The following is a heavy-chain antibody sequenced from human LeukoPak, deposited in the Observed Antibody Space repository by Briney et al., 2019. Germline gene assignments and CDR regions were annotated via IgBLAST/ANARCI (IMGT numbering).Heavy chain of an antibody. D-gene: IGHD2-15*01. CDR2: INPNSGGT. CDR3: ARAHYAVVAATHPAVPNYYYYGMDV. Sequence: ASVKVSCKASGYTFTGYYMHWVRQAPGQGLEWMGWINPNSGGTNYAQKFQGRVTMTRDTSISTAYMELSRLRSDDTAVYYCARAHYAVVAATHPAVPNYYYYGMDVWGQGTTVTVSS. J-gene: IGHJ6*02. CDR1: GYTFTGYY. V-gene: IGHV1-2*02.